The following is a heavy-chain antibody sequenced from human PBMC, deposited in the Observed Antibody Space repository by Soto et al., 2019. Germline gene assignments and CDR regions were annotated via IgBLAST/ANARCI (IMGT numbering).Heavy chain of an antibody. CDR3: ARHQIQGDYYYYGMDV. V-gene: IGHV5-10-1*01. D-gene: IGHD5-18*01. CDR1: GYSFTSYW. Sequence: GESLKISCKGSGYSFTSYWISWVRQMPGKGLEWMGRIDPRDSYTNYSPSFQGHVTISADKSISTAYLQWSSLKASDTAMYYCARHQIQGDYYYYGMDVWGQGTSVTVSS. CDR2: IDPRDSYT. J-gene: IGHJ6*02.